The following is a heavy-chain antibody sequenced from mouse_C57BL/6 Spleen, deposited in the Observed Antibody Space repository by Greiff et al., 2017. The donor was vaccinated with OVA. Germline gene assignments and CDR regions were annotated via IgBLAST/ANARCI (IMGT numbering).Heavy chain of an antibody. V-gene: IGHV2-9-1*01. CDR1: GFSLTSYA. CDR2: IWTGGGT. CDR3: ARKGISYSNYLYYAMDY. Sequence: QVQLQQSGPGLVAPSQSLSITCTVSGFSLTSYAISWVRQPPGKGLEWLGVIWTGGGTNYNSALKSRLSISKDNSKSQVFLKMNSLQTDDTARYYCARKGISYSNYLYYAMDYWGQGTSVTVSS. J-gene: IGHJ4*01. D-gene: IGHD2-5*01.